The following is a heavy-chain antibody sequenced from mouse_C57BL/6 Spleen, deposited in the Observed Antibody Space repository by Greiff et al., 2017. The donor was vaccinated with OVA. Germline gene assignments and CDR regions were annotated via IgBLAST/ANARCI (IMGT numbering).Heavy chain of an antibody. V-gene: IGHV1-82*01. CDR2: IYPGDGDT. J-gene: IGHJ1*03. D-gene: IGHD4-1*01. Sequence: VKLQESGPELVKPGASVKISCKASGYAFSSSWMNWVKQRPGKGLEWIGRIYPGDGDTNYNGKFKGKATLTADKSSSTAYMQLSSLTSEDSAVYFCARPWDVGWYFDVWGTGTTVTVSS. CDR1: GYAFSSSW. CDR3: ARPWDVGWYFDV.